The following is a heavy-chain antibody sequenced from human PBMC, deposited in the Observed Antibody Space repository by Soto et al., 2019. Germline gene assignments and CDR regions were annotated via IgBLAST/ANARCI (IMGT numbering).Heavy chain of an antibody. CDR3: ARVYYYGSGGSLDYGMDV. CDR1: GDSVSSNSAA. V-gene: IGHV6-1*01. J-gene: IGHJ6*02. CDR2: TYYSSKWYN. D-gene: IGHD3-10*01. Sequence: PSQTLSLTCAISGDSVSSNSAAWNWIRQSPSRGIELLGRTYYSSKWYNDYAVSVKSRITINPDTSKNHFSLQLNSVTPEDTAVYYCARVYYYGSGGSLDYGMDVWGQGTTVTVSS.